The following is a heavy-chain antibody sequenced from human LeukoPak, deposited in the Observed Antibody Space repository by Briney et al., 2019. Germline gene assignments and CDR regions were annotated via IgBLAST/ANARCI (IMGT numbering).Heavy chain of an antibody. CDR1: GFTVSTKY. CDR2: IYSGGTT. D-gene: IGHD3-22*01. Sequence: GGSLRLSCAASGFTVSTKYMTWVRQAPGKGLEWVSIIYSGGTTNYADSVKGRFTISRDNAKNSLYLQMNSLRAEDTAVYYCARAGPYYYDSSGTRRLDYWGQGTLVTVSS. V-gene: IGHV3-53*01. J-gene: IGHJ4*02. CDR3: ARAGPYYYDSSGTRRLDY.